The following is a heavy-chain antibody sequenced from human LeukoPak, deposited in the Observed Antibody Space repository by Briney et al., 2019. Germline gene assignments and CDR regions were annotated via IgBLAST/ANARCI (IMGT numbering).Heavy chain of an antibody. J-gene: IGHJ3*02. V-gene: IGHV4-38-2*02. CDR1: GYSISSGYY. Sequence: PSETLSLTCTVSGYSISSGYYWGWIRQPPGKGLEWIGIIYHSGSTYYNPSLKSRLTISVDTSKNQFSLKLSSVTAADTAVYYCARDKTGTTPYDAFDIWGQGTMVTVSS. D-gene: IGHD1-7*01. CDR3: ARDKTGTTPYDAFDI. CDR2: IYHSGST.